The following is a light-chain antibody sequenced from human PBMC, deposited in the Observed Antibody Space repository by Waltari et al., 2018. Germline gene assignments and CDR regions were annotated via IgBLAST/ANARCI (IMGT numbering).Light chain of an antibody. Sequence: QSVLTQPPSVSAAPGQKVTISCLGSASNIGNSYVSWYQQFPGAAPKVLIYGNDKRTTGIPDRFSGSKSGTSATLDITGLQTGDEADYYCGTWDNTLSAVFGGGTKVTVL. V-gene: IGLV1-51*02. CDR1: ASNIGNSY. CDR2: GND. CDR3: GTWDNTLSAV. J-gene: IGLJ2*01.